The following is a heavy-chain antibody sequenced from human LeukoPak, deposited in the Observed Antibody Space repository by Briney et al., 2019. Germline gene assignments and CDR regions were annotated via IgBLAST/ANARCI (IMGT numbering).Heavy chain of an antibody. CDR1: KNMFTGYF. V-gene: IGHV1-2*02. CDR2: INPNSGGT. CDR3: AAQCNDDFCYKRDYMDV. Sequence: EASVKVSCKTSKNMFTGYFMHWVRQAPGQGLEWIGWINPNSGGTLFARRFQGRVTMTRDTSIGATYMELSRLTPDDTALYYCAAQCNDDFCYKRDYMDVWGKGTMVIVSS. J-gene: IGHJ6*03. D-gene: IGHD2-2*02.